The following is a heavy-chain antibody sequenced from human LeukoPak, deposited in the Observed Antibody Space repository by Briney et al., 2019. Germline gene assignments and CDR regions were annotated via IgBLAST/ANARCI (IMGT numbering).Heavy chain of an antibody. D-gene: IGHD4-11*01. J-gene: IGHJ4*02. Sequence: PGGSLRLSCAASGFTFSNYAMSWVRQAPGKGLEWVSTISNNGGATFYADSVKGRFTISRDNSKNTLYLQMNSLRAEDTAVYYCARGTGSNYTLGYWGQGTLVTVSS. CDR3: ARGTGSNYTLGY. CDR1: GFTFSNYA. V-gene: IGHV3-23*01. CDR2: ISNNGGAT.